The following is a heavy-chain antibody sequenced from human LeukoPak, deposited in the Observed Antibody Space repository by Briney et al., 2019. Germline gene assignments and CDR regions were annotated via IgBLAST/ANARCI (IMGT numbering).Heavy chain of an antibody. J-gene: IGHJ4*02. CDR2: IYSGGST. CDR3: AKDNHPGGSGSYYTY. CDR1: GFTVSSNY. V-gene: IGHV3-53*05. Sequence: GGSLRLSCAASGFTVSSNYMSWVRQAPGKGLEWVSVIYSGGSTYYADSVKGRFTISRDNAKNSLYLQMNSLRAEDTALYYCAKDNHPGGSGSYYTYWGQGTLVTVSS. D-gene: IGHD3-10*01.